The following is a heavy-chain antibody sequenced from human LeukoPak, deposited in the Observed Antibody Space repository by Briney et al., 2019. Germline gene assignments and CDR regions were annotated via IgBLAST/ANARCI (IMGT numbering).Heavy chain of an antibody. D-gene: IGHD4-17*01. V-gene: IGHV5-51*01. CDR2: IYPGDSDT. CDR3: AVTTDGDTPRDY. J-gene: IGHJ4*02. CDR1: GYSFSTYW. Sequence: GESLKISCKDSGYSFSTYWIGWVRQMPGKGLAWMGLIYPGDSDTRYSPSFQGQVTISADKSISTAYLQWGSLKASDTAMYYCAVTTDGDTPRDYWGQGTLVTVSS.